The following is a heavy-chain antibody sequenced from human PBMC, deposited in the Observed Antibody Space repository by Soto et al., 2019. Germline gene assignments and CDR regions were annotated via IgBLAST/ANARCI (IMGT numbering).Heavy chain of an antibody. J-gene: IGHJ4*02. CDR1: GGSFSGYY. D-gene: IGHD7-27*01. V-gene: IGHV4-34*01. Sequence: QVQLQQWGAGLLKPSETLSLTCAVYGGSFSGYYWNWIRQPPGKGLEWIGEINHSGSTNYNPSLKSRVTLSVDTSKNQFSLKLSSVTAADTAVYYCARGWGRIFDYSGQGTLVTVSS. CDR2: INHSGST. CDR3: ARGWGRIFDY.